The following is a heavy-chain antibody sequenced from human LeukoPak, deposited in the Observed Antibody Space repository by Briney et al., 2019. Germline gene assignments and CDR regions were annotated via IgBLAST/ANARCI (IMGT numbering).Heavy chain of an antibody. J-gene: IGHJ4*02. Sequence: PGGSLRLSCAASGFTFSSYSMNWVRQAPGKGLEWVSSISSSSYIYYADSVKGRFTISRDNAKNSLYLQMNSLRAEDTAVYYCASLYSSGWPFDYWGQGTLVTVSS. CDR2: ISSSSYI. CDR3: ASLYSSGWPFDY. D-gene: IGHD6-19*01. CDR1: GFTFSSYS. V-gene: IGHV3-21*01.